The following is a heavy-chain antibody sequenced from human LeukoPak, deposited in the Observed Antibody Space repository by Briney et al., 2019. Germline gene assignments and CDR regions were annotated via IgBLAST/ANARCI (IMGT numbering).Heavy chain of an antibody. J-gene: IGHJ3*02. Sequence: SVKVSCKASGGTFSSYAISWVRQAPGQGLEWMGGIIPIFGTANYAQKFQGRVTITADESTSTAYMELSSLRSEDTAVYYCARDGPYSGSYYAFGIWGQGTMVTVSS. V-gene: IGHV1-69*13. D-gene: IGHD1-26*01. CDR1: GGTFSSYA. CDR3: ARDGPYSGSYYAFGI. CDR2: IIPIFGTA.